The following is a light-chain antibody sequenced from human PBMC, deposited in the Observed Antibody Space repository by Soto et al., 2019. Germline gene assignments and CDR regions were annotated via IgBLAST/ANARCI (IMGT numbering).Light chain of an antibody. Sequence: EIVLTQSPATLSLSPGERATLSCRASQSVSSYLAWYQEKPGQAPRLLLYDASNRATGIPARLSGSGSGTDFTLSISSLEPEDFAVYDCQQRSIWPLTFGGGTKVDI. V-gene: IGKV3-11*01. CDR3: QQRSIWPLT. J-gene: IGKJ4*01. CDR1: QSVSSY. CDR2: DAS.